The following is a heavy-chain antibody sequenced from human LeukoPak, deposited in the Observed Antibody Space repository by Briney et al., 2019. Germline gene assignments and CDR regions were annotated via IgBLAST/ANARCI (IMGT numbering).Heavy chain of an antibody. J-gene: IGHJ4*02. Sequence: GGSLRLSCAASGFTFSSYAMGWVRQAPGKGLEWVSATSGSGGSTYYADSVKGRFTISRDNSKNTLYLQMNSLRAEDTAVYYCAKDPAGCYGSGTEGDDYWGQGTLVTVSS. CDR2: TSGSGGST. CDR3: AKDPAGCYGSGTEGDDY. V-gene: IGHV3-23*01. D-gene: IGHD3-10*01. CDR1: GFTFSSYA.